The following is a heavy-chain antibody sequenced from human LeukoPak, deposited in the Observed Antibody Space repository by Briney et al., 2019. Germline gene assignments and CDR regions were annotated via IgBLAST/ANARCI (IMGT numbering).Heavy chain of an antibody. CDR1: GFTFSSYS. V-gene: IGHV3-21*01. CDR2: ISSSSSYI. Sequence: GGSLRLSCAASGFTFSSYSMNWVRQAPGKGLEWVSSISSSSSYIYYADSVKGRFTISRDNAKNSLYLQMNSLRAEDTAVYYCARDPGYCSSTSCKMAFDIWGQGTMVTVSS. CDR3: ARDPGYCSSTSCKMAFDI. J-gene: IGHJ3*02. D-gene: IGHD2-2*01.